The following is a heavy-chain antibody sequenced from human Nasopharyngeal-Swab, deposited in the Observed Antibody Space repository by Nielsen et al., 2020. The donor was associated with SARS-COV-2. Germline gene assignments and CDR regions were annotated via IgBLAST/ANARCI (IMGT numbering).Heavy chain of an antibody. Sequence: SETLSLTCAVYGGSFSGYYWSWIRQPPGKGLEWIGEINHSGSTNYNPSLKSRVTISVDTSKNQFSLKLSSVTAADTAVYYCARGGAAAGTGVWWFDPWGQGTLVTVSS. CDR2: INHSGST. V-gene: IGHV4-34*01. CDR1: GGSFSGYY. J-gene: IGHJ5*02. D-gene: IGHD6-13*01. CDR3: ARGGAAAGTGVWWFDP.